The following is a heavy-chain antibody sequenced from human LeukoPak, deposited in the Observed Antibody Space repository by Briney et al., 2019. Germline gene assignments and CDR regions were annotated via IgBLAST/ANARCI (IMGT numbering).Heavy chain of an antibody. J-gene: IGHJ4*02. Sequence: ASVRVSCKASGYTFTSYAMHWVRQAPGQGLEWMGWITPSGGTNYPQKFQGRVAITRDTSITTAYMDLSRLTSDDTAVYYCARDRYGDGFAHFDYWGQGALVTVSS. CDR1: GYTFTSYA. D-gene: IGHD5-24*01. V-gene: IGHV1-2*02. CDR2: ITPSGGT. CDR3: ARDRYGDGFAHFDY.